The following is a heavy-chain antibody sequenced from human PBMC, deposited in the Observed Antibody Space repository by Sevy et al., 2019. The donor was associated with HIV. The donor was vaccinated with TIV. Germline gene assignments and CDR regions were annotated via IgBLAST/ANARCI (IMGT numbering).Heavy chain of an antibody. V-gene: IGHV1-69*13. CDR1: GGTFSSYA. CDR2: IIPIFGTA. Sequence: ASVKVSCKASGGTFSSYAISWVRQAPGQGLEWMGGIIPIFGTANYAQKFQGRVTITADESTSTAYMELSSLRSEDTAVYYCARQYRYDSGSYYVGFDYWGQGTLVTVSS. D-gene: IGHD1-26*01. J-gene: IGHJ4*02. CDR3: ARQYRYDSGSYYVGFDY.